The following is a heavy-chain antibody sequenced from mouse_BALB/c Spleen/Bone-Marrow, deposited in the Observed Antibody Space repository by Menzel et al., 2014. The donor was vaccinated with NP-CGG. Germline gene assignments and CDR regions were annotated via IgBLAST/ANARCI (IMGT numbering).Heavy chain of an antibody. V-gene: IGHV1-80*01. D-gene: IGHD1-1*01. Sequence: QVQLKESGAELVRPGSSVKISCKASGYALGSYWMNWVKQRPGQGLEWIGQIYPGDGDTNYNGKFKGKATLTADKSSSTAYMQLSSLTSEDSAVYFCARWITTVVAPYVMDYWGQGTSVTVSS. J-gene: IGHJ4*01. CDR1: GYALGSYW. CDR3: ARWITTVVAPYVMDY. CDR2: IYPGDGDT.